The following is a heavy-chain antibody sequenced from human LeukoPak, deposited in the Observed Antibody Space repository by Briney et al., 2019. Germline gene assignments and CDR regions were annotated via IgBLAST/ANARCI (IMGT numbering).Heavy chain of an antibody. CDR3: ASTGSTYCYSNGMDV. J-gene: IGHJ6*02. D-gene: IGHD2-8*02. Sequence: AAVTVSFLGSGYTFSCYGIRGVRQPPGQGLEWMGWIGANNGNTNYAQKFQGRVTITTDTPTRTAYMELRSMRSDDAAVYYCASTGSTYCYSNGMDVWGQGTTVTVS. CDR1: GYTFSCYG. V-gene: IGHV1-18*01. CDR2: IGANNGNT.